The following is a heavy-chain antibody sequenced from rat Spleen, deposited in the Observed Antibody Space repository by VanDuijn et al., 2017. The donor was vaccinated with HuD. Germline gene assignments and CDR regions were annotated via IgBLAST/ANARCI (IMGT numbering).Heavy chain of an antibody. D-gene: IGHD1-12*02. V-gene: IGHV5-19*01. CDR3: ATDDGTYYYFDY. Sequence: EVQLVESGGGLVQPGRSLKLSCAASGFTFSNYGMHWIRQAPTKGLEWVASISPSGGSTYYRDSVKGRFTISRDNAKSTLYLQMDSLRSEDTATYYCATDDGTYYYFDYWGQGVMVTVSS. J-gene: IGHJ2*01. CDR1: GFTFSNYG. CDR2: ISPSGGST.